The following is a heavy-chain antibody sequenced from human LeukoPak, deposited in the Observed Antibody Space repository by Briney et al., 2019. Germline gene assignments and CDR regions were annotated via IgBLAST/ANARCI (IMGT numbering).Heavy chain of an antibody. CDR2: INSDGSST. Sequence: GGSLRLSCAASGFTFSSYWMHWVRQAPGKGLVWVSHINSDGSSTNYADSVKGRFTISRDNAKNTLYLQMNSLRAEDTAVYYCARDRGGSYDFWGQGTLVTVSS. V-gene: IGHV3-74*01. CDR1: GFTFSSYW. CDR3: ARDRGGSYDF. J-gene: IGHJ4*02. D-gene: IGHD1-26*01.